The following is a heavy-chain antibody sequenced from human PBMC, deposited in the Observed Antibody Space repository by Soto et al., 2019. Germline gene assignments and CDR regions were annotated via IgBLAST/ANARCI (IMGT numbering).Heavy chain of an antibody. CDR2: IYHSGST. V-gene: IGHV4-30-2*01. CDR3: ARLTTVSTPWYFDL. Sequence: QLQLQESGSGLVKPSQTLSLTCAVSGGSISSGGYSWSWIRQPPGKGLEWIGYIYHSGSTYYNPSLKSRVTXXVXRXXNQFSLKLSSVTAADTAVYYCARLTTVSTPWYFDLWGRGTLVTVSS. D-gene: IGHD4-17*01. CDR1: GGSISSGGYS. J-gene: IGHJ2*01.